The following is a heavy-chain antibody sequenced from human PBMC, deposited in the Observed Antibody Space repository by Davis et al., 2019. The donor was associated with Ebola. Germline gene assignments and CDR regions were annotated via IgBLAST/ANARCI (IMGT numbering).Heavy chain of an antibody. Sequence: ASVKVSCKASGYTFTNYYMHWVRQATGQGLEWMGWMNPKSGNTGYAEKFQGRVTMTRNTSISTAYMELGSLRSDDTAVYYCALGREAAANDYFDVWGQGTLVTVSS. V-gene: IGHV1-8*02. CDR3: ALGREAAANDYFDV. CDR2: MNPKSGNT. CDR1: GYTFTNYY. D-gene: IGHD6-25*01. J-gene: IGHJ4*02.